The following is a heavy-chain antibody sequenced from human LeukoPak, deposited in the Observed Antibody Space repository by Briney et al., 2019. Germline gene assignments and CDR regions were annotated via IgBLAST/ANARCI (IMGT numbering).Heavy chain of an antibody. CDR1: GFTFSSYA. J-gene: IGHJ4*02. CDR3: VKDGDTAMVTFDH. CDR2: ISSNGGST. Sequence: GGSLRLSCSASGFTFSSYAMHWVRQAPGKGLEYVSAISSNGGSTYYADSVKGRFTISRDNSKNTLYLQMSSLRAEDTAVYYCVKDGDTAMVTFDHWGQGTLVTVSS. V-gene: IGHV3-64D*06. D-gene: IGHD5-18*01.